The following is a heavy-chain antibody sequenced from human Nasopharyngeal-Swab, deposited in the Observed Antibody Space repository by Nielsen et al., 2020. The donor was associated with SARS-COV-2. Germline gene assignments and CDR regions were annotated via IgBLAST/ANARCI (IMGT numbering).Heavy chain of an antibody. CDR1: GFSLSRHG. D-gene: IGHD3-10*01. V-gene: IGHV3-23*01. J-gene: IGHJ3*02. Sequence: GGSLRLSCAASGFSLSRHGMNWVRQAPGKGLEWVSSVGGSDDSTFYADSVKGRFTISRDRSKNTLYLQMNSLRAEDTAVYYCAREGGGSYSDTFDMWGQGTMVTVSS. CDR3: AREGGGSYSDTFDM. CDR2: VGGSDDST.